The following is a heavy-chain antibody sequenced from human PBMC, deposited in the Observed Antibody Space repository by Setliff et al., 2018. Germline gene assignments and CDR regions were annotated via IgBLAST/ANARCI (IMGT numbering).Heavy chain of an antibody. D-gene: IGHD6-19*01. J-gene: IGHJ5*02. CDR2: ISAYNGNT. CDR3: ARATRDSGGWYYEYNWFDP. CDR1: GYIFTSYG. V-gene: IGHV1-18*01. Sequence: ASVKVSCKASGYIFTSYGISWVRQAPGQGLEWMGWISAYNGNTNYAQTFQGRVTMTRDTSINTAYMELSTLTSDDTAVYFCARATRDSGGWYYEYNWFDPWGQGTLVTVSS.